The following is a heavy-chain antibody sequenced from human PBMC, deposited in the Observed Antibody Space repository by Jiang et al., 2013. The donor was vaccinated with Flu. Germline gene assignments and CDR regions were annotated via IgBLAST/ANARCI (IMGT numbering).Heavy chain of an antibody. V-gene: IGHV1-2*02. D-gene: IGHD3-10*01. CDR2: INPNSGGT. CDR3: ARARRVRGVYNWFDP. CDR1: GYTFPGYY. J-gene: IGHJ5*02. Sequence: GAEVKKPGASVKVSCKASGYTFPGYYMHWVRQAPGQGLEWMGWINPNSGGTNYAQKFQGRVTMTRDTSISTAYMELSRLRSDDTAVYYCARARRVRGVYNWFDPWGQGTLVTVSS.